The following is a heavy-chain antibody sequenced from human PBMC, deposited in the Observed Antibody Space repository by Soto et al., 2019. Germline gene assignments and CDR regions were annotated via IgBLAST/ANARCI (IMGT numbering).Heavy chain of an antibody. Sequence: HVQLVESGGGVVQPGRSLRLSCATSGFTFSSFTMHWVRQAPGEGLDWVAVISGDERDKRYAGAVQGRFTISRDNSKSTLYLQMNALRTEDTAIYHCARDLSGVGIVSQWGHGTLVTVSS. CDR3: ARDLSGVGIVSQ. CDR2: ISGDERDK. V-gene: IGHV3-30*04. D-gene: IGHD1-26*01. J-gene: IGHJ4*01. CDR1: GFTFSSFT.